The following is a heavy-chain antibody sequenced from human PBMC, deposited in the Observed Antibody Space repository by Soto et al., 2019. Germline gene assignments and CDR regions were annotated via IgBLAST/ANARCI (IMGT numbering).Heavy chain of an antibody. CDR1: GFTFSNYA. V-gene: IGHV3-23*01. D-gene: IGHD3-10*01. CDR3: ARYSYGSGTSAPFDY. J-gene: IGHJ4*01. CDR2: ISGSGGSI. Sequence: GGSLRLSCAASGFTFSNYAMSWVRQAPGKGLEWVSTISGSGGSIHYADSVKGRFTISRDNFKNTLYLPMNSLRAEDTAVYYCARYSYGSGTSAPFDYWGHGTLVTVSS.